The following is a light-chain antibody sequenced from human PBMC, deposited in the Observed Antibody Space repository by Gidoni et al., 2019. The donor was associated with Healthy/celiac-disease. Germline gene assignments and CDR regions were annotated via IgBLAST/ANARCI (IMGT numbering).Light chain of an antibody. CDR3: QQYNSYSPYT. J-gene: IGKJ2*01. CDR1: QSISSW. CDR2: KAA. Sequence: DFQMTQSPSTLSASVGDRVTITCRASQSISSWLAWYQQKPGKAPKLLIYKAASLESGVPSRFSGSGSGTEFTLTISSLQPDDFATYYCQQYNSYSPYTCGQGTKLEIK. V-gene: IGKV1-5*03.